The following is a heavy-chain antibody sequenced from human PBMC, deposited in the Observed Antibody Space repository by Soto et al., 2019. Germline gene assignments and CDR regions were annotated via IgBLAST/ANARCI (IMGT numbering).Heavy chain of an antibody. J-gene: IGHJ5*02. CDR1: AGTFPHYG. V-gene: IGHV1-69*13. CDR3: ACNWGNYLKNWLDP. CDR2: IIPVLAST. Sequence: SVKVSCKASAGTFPHYGLSWVRQAPGQGLEWIGGIIPVLASTTYAQNFQGRVSIIADASTNTVYMELGSLRSDDTAVYYCACNWGNYLKNWLDPWGQGTLVTVSS. D-gene: IGHD7-27*01.